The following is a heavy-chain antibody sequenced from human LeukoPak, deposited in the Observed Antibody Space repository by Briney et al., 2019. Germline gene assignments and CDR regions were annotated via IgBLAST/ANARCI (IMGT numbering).Heavy chain of an antibody. CDR3: ANEVRPNDY. CDR1: GFTFSSHA. J-gene: IGHJ4*02. D-gene: IGHD1-1*01. CDR2: IDISGGST. Sequence: GGSLRLSCAASGFTFSSHAMCWVRQAPGKGLEWVSSIDISGGSTYYADSAKGRFTISRDNSKNTLYLQMNSLRVEDTALYYCANEVRPNDYWGQGALVTVSS. V-gene: IGHV3-23*05.